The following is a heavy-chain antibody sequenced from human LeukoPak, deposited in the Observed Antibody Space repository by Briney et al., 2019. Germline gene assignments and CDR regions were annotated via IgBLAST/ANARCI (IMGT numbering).Heavy chain of an antibody. CDR2: INPNSGGT. CDR1: WGPFSSYA. Sequence: ASVEVSFQASWGPFSSYAISWGRPGPGQGGEWMGWINPNSGGTNYAQKFQGRVTMTRDTSISTAYMELSRLRSDDTAVYYCATTLWFGELPPDYWGQGTLVTVSS. V-gene: IGHV1-2*02. J-gene: IGHJ4*02. D-gene: IGHD3-10*01. CDR3: ATTLWFGELPPDY.